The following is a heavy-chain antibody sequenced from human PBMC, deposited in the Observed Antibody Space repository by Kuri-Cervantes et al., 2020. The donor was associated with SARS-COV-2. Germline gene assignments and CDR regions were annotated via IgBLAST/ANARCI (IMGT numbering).Heavy chain of an antibody. CDR1: GYTFSDYY. D-gene: IGHD3-10*01. CDR3: ARGEGVRGIMVVFRWRGAGPLDL. Sequence: ASVKVSCKASGYTFSDYYIHWVRQAPGQGLEWMGCINPYTGGTQYAQKFQGWVTLTRDTSLSTAFMELSRLTSDDTALYYCARGEGVRGIMVVFRWRGAGPLDLWGQGSPVTVSS. CDR2: INPYTGGT. V-gene: IGHV1-2*04. J-gene: IGHJ5*02.